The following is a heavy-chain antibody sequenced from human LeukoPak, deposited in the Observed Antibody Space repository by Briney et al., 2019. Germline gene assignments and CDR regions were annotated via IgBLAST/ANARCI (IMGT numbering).Heavy chain of an antibody. Sequence: SETLSLTCTVSGGSISSSDFYWGWIRQPPGKGLEWIGSISYSGNTYYNPSLKSRVTISVDTSKNQFSLKLSSVTAADTAVYYCATQIIAAAGTHYYYGMDVWGQGTTVTVSS. D-gene: IGHD6-13*01. V-gene: IGHV4-39*01. CDR1: GGSISSSDFY. CDR2: ISYSGNT. J-gene: IGHJ6*02. CDR3: ATQIIAAAGTHYYYGMDV.